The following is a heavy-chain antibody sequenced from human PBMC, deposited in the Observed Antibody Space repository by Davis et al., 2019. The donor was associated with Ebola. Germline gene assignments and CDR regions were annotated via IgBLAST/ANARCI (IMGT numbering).Heavy chain of an antibody. Sequence: PSETLSLTCTVSGGSISSGDYYWSWIRQPPGKGLEWIGYIYYSGSTYYNPSLKSRVTISVDTSKNQFSLKLSSVTAADTAVYYCARESLYDFWSGYYRPYYYYYMDVWGKGTTVTVSS. D-gene: IGHD3-3*01. CDR2: IYYSGST. J-gene: IGHJ6*03. CDR3: ARESLYDFWSGYYRPYYYYYMDV. CDR1: GGSISSGDYY. V-gene: IGHV4-30-4*01.